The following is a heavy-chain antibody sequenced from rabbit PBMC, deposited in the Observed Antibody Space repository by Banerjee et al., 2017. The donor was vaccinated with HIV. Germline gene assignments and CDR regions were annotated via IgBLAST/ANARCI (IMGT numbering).Heavy chain of an antibody. D-gene: IGHD1-1*01. CDR3: ARGTSSSGYYMGL. CDR1: GFDFSGYY. V-gene: IGHV1S7*01. Sequence: QLKESGGGLVQPGGSLKLSCKASGFDFSGYYMSWVRQAPGKGLEWIGYIDPIFGGTYYASGVNGRFTISSHNAQNTLYLQLNSLTAADTATYFCARGTSSSGYYMGLWGQGTLVTV. J-gene: IGHJ4*01. CDR2: IDPIFGGT.